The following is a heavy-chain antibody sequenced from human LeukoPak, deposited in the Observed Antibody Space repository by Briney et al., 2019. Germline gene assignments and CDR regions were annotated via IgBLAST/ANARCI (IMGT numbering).Heavy chain of an antibody. Sequence: SETLSLTCIVSGGSISSSSYCWGWIRQPPGKGLEWIGNIYYSGSTYYNPSLKSRVTISVDTPKNQFSLKLSSVTAADTAVYYCARALGVPDYDILTGPYRGAFDIWGQGTMVTVSS. CDR3: ARALGVPDYDILTGPYRGAFDI. CDR2: IYYSGST. CDR1: GGSISSSSYC. J-gene: IGHJ3*02. D-gene: IGHD3-9*01. V-gene: IGHV4-39*07.